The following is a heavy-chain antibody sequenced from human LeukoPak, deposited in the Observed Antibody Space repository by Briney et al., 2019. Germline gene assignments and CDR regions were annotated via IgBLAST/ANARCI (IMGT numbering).Heavy chain of an antibody. CDR1: GGSISSSSYY. V-gene: IGHV4-39*01. CDR2: IYYSGST. Sequence: PSETLSHTCTVSGGSISSSSYYWGWIRQPPGKGLEWIGSIYYSGSTYYNPSLKSRVTISVDTSKNQFSLKLSSVTAADTAVYYCARHSDQRWLQLIYFDYWGQGTLVTVSS. D-gene: IGHD5-24*01. CDR3: ARHSDQRWLQLIYFDY. J-gene: IGHJ4*02.